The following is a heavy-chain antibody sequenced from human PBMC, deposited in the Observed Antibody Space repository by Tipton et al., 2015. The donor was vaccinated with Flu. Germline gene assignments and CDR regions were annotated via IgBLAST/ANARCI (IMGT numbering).Heavy chain of an antibody. V-gene: IGHV3-43D*04. D-gene: IGHD6-19*01. Sequence: AVSAFTFDDYAMHWVRQAPGKGLEWVSLISWDGGSTYYADSVKGRFTISRDNSKNSLYLQMNSLRAEDTALYYCAKGIAVAGGDDFFDYWGQGTLVTVSS. CDR2: ISWDGGST. CDR3: AKGIAVAGGDDFFDY. CDR1: AFTFDDYA. J-gene: IGHJ4*02.